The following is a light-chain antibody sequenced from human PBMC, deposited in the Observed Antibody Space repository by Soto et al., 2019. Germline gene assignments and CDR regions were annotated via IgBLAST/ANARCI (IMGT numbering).Light chain of an antibody. Sequence: DIQMTQSPSSLSASVGDRVTITCRASQSIRRFLNWYQQKPGKAPKLLIYAASSLESGVPSRFSGSGSGTDFTLTISRLEPEDFAVYYCQQYGSSGTFGQGTKVDIK. V-gene: IGKV1-39*01. J-gene: IGKJ1*01. CDR2: AAS. CDR1: QSIRRF. CDR3: QQYGSSGT.